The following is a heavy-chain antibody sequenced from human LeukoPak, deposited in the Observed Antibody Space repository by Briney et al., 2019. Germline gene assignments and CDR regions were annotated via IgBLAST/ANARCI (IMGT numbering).Heavy chain of an antibody. Sequence: ASVTVSCKASGYTFTNYAVHWVRQAPGQRLEWMGWINAGNDNTKYSQKFQGRVTITRDTSASTAYMELSSLRPEDTAVYYCAIHYGSGSLVDYWGQGTLFTVSS. CDR3: AIHYGSGSLVDY. CDR2: INAGNDNT. D-gene: IGHD3-10*01. CDR1: GYTFTNYA. V-gene: IGHV1-3*01. J-gene: IGHJ4*02.